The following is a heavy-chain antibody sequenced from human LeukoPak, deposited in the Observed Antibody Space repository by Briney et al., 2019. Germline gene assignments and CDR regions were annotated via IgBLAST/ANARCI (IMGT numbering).Heavy chain of an antibody. D-gene: IGHD5-18*01. J-gene: IGHJ6*03. CDR1: GGSISSGSYY. CDR3: ARVGYSYGVTYYYYMDV. V-gene: IGHV4-61*02. Sequence: SETLSLTCTVSGGSISSGSYYWSWIRQPAGKEREWIGRIYTSGCTNYNPSLKSRVTISVDTSKNQFSLKLSSVTAADTAVYYCARVGYSYGVTYYYYMDVWGKGTTVTVSS. CDR2: IYTSGCT.